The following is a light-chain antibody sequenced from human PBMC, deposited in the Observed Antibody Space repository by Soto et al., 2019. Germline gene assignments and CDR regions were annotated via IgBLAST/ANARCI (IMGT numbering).Light chain of an antibody. CDR3: QHYNSYSEA. J-gene: IGKJ1*01. Sequence: DIQMTQSPSTLSGSVGDRFTITCRASQTISSWLAWYQQKQGKXPKXXIYKASTLKSGVPSRFSGSGSGTELTITISSLQPDDCETYDCQHYNSYSEAFGQGTKVDIK. CDR2: KAS. CDR1: QTISSW. V-gene: IGKV1-5*03.